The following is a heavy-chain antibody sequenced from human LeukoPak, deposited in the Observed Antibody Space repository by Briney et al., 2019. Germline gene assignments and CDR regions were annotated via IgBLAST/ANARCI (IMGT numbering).Heavy chain of an antibody. J-gene: IGHJ4*02. CDR2: IYSSGST. Sequence: SETLSLTCTVSGGSISSYYWSWIRQPPGKGLEWIGYIYSSGSTTYNPSLKSRVTLSLDTSKNQLSLKLSSVTAADTAVYYCARETTMVLDYWGQGTLVTVSS. V-gene: IGHV4-59*01. CDR1: GGSISSYY. D-gene: IGHD5-18*01. CDR3: ARETTMVLDY.